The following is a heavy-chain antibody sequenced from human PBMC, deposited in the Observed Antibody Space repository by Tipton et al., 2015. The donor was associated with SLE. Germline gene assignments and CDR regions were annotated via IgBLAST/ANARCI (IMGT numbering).Heavy chain of an antibody. D-gene: IGHD3-22*01. CDR1: RGSIRSFS. CDR3: ARGLRADRSSHFDY. J-gene: IGHJ4*02. V-gene: IGHV4-59*01. CDR2: INYSGNT. Sequence: TLSLTCTVSRGSIRSFSWSWIRQTPGKGLEWIGYINYSGNTNYNPSLKSRATISVDTSKNQLSLKLSSVTAADTAVYYCARGLRADRSSHFDYWGQGTLATVSS.